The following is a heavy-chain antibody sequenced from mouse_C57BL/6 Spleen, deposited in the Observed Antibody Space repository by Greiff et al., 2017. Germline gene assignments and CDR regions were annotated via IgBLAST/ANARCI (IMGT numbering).Heavy chain of an antibody. Sequence: VQLKQSVAELVRPGASVKLSCTASGFNIKNTYMHWVKQRPEQGLEWIGRIDPANGNTKSAPKFQGKATITADTSSNPAYLQLSSLTSEDTAIYYCASDYGSSYWYFDVWGTGTTVTVSS. V-gene: IGHV14-3*01. CDR1: GFNIKNTY. D-gene: IGHD1-1*01. J-gene: IGHJ1*03. CDR3: ASDYGSSYWYFDV. CDR2: IDPANGNT.